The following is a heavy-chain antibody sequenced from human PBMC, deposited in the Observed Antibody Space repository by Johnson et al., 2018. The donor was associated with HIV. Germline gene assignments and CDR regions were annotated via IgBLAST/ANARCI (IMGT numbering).Heavy chain of an antibody. D-gene: IGHD3-3*01. Sequence: VQLVESGGGLVQTGESLRLSCAASGFTVSSNYMSWVRQAPGKGLEWVSVIYSGGNTYYTDTVKGRFTISRDNSDNTMYLQMNSLRDEDEAVYYCTTDLGWEWSGVNDAFDIWGQGTMVTVSS. J-gene: IGHJ3*02. V-gene: IGHV3-53*01. CDR3: TTDLGWEWSGVNDAFDI. CDR2: IYSGGNT. CDR1: GFTVSSNY.